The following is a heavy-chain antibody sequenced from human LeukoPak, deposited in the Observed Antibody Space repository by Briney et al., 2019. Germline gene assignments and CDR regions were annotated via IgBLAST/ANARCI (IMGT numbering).Heavy chain of an antibody. CDR1: GFTFRSHG. D-gene: IGHD3-3*01. V-gene: IGHV3-33*01. Sequence: GTSLRLSCAASGFTFRSHGMHWVRQAPGKGLEWVAFIWYDGSNKYYTDSVKGRFTISRDNSKNTLYLQMNSLRAEDTAVYYCARDPSPSYYDFWSGYFGYYGMDVWGQGTTVTVSS. CDR2: IWYDGSNK. CDR3: ARDPSPSYYDFWSGYFGYYGMDV. J-gene: IGHJ6*02.